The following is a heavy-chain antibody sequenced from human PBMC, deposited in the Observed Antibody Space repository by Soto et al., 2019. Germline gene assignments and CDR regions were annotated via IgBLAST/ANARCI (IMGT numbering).Heavy chain of an antibody. V-gene: IGHV1-2*04. D-gene: IGHD3-10*01. CDR2: INPNSGGT. Sequence: ASVKVSCKASGYTFTGYYMHWVRQAPGQGLEWMGWINPNSGGTNYAQKFQGWVTMTRDTSISTAYMELSRLRSDDTAVYYCARGDYGSGYYYYYYGMDVCGQGPTVTVYS. CDR3: ARGDYGSGYYYYYYGMDV. J-gene: IGHJ6*02. CDR1: GYTFTGYY.